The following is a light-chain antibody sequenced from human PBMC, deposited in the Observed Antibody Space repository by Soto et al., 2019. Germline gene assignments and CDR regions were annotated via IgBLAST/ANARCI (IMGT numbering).Light chain of an antibody. V-gene: IGLV2-8*01. CDR3: SSQAGSKRV. Sequence: QSVLTQPPSASGSPGQSVTISCTGTSSDVGGYNYVSWYQQHPGKAPKLMIYEVNKRPSGVPDRFSGSKSGNTASLTVSGRQAEDEGDYYCSSQAGSKRVLGTGTKVTVL. CDR2: EVN. J-gene: IGLJ1*01. CDR1: SSDVGGYNY.